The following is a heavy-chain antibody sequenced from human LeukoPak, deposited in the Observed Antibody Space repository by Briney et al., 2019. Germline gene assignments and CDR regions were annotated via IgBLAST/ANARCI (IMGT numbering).Heavy chain of an antibody. CDR1: GGSISSYY. CDR3: ATHYDSSGFWYYFDS. Sequence: PSETLSLTCTVSGGSISSYYWSWIRQPPGKGLEWIGYIYYSGSTNYNPSLKSRVTISVDTSKNQFSLKLSSVTAADTAVYYCATHYDSSGFWYYFDSWGQGTLVTVSS. CDR2: IYYSGST. D-gene: IGHD3-22*01. J-gene: IGHJ4*02. V-gene: IGHV4-59*01.